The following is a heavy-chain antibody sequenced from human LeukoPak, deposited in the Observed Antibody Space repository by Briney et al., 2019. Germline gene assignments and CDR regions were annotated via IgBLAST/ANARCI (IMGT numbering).Heavy chain of an antibody. CDR2: ISYDGSNK. J-gene: IGHJ4*02. V-gene: IGHV3-30-3*02. CDR1: GFTFSSYA. D-gene: IGHD6-13*01. Sequence: GGSLRLSCAASGFTFSSYAMHWVRQAPGKGLEGVAVISYDGSNKYYADSVKGRFTISRDNSKNTLYLQMNSLRAEDTAVYYCAKMLYSILKHGEPHDHWGQGTLVTVSS. CDR3: AKMLYSILKHGEPHDH.